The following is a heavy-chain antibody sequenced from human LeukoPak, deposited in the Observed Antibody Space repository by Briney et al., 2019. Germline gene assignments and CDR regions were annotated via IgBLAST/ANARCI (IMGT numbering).Heavy chain of an antibody. V-gene: IGHV4-38-2*02. CDR3: ARMGVSYYYDSSTYYPLAFDV. Sequence: PETLSLTCTVSGYSISSGYYWGWIRQSPGKVREWIATIFHSGSIYYSPSLKSRVTLSVDTSKNQFFLKLNSVNAADTAVYYCARMGVSYYYDSSTYYPLAFDVWGQGTVVTVSS. CDR2: IFHSGSI. D-gene: IGHD3-22*01. CDR1: GYSISSGYY. J-gene: IGHJ3*01.